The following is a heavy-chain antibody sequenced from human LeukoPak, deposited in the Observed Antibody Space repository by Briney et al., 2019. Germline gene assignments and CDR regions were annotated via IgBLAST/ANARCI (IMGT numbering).Heavy chain of an antibody. D-gene: IGHD4-11*01. J-gene: IGHJ3*02. Sequence: PGGSLRLSCAASGFTFSSYAMHWVRQAPGKGLEWVAVISYDGSQKYHADSVKGRFTISRDNSKNTLYLQMNSLRAEDTAVYYCAKDRSITTPGDAFDIWGQGTMVTVSS. CDR1: GFTFSSYA. V-gene: IGHV3-30*04. CDR3: AKDRSITTPGDAFDI. CDR2: ISYDGSQK.